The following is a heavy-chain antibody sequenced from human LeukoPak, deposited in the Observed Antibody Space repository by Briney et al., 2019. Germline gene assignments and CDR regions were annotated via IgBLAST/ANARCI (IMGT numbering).Heavy chain of an antibody. V-gene: IGHV3-23*01. J-gene: IGHJ4*02. CDR3: AKRDSSGWYSLDY. Sequence: PGGSLRLSCAASGFTSSNYAMSWVRQAPGKGLEWVSSISSAGGGTYYADSVKGRFTISRDNSKNTLYLQMNSLRAEDTAAYYCAKRDSSGWYSLDYWGQGTLVTVS. D-gene: IGHD6-19*01. CDR2: ISSAGGGT. CDR1: GFTSSNYA.